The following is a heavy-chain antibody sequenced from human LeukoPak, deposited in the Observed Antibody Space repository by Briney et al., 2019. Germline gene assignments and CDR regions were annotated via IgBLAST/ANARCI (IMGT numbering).Heavy chain of an antibody. Sequence: QPGRSLRLSCAASGFTFSTYGMHWVRQAPGKGLEWVALVWSDGNGKFYADSVKSRFTISRDNSNNTLYLQMNSLRAEDTAVYYCVSVLTVTFDSWGQGTLVTVSS. V-gene: IGHV3-33*01. CDR3: VSVLTVTFDS. CDR1: GFTFSTYG. CDR2: VWSDGNGK. D-gene: IGHD4-17*01. J-gene: IGHJ4*02.